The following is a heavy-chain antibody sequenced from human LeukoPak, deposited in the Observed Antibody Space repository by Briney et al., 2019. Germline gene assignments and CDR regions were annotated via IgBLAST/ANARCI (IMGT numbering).Heavy chain of an antibody. V-gene: IGHV3-53*04. J-gene: IGHJ4*02. CDR2: IYSGGST. D-gene: IGHD3-22*01. Sequence: GGSLRLPCAASGFTVSSNYMSWVRQAPGKGLEWVSVIYSGGSTYYADSVKGRFTISRHNSKNTLYLQMNSLRAEDTAVYYCARVDYYDSSGLGGGLDYWGQGTLVTVSS. CDR1: GFTVSSNY. CDR3: ARVDYYDSSGLGGGLDY.